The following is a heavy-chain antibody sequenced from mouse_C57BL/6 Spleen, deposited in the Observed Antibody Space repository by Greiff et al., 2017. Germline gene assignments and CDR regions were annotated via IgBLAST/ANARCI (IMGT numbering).Heavy chain of an antibody. CDR3: ARGRGRDIFDY. CDR1: GYTFTSYW. J-gene: IGHJ2*01. CDR2: IDPSDSYT. V-gene: IGHV1-50*01. Sequence: QVQLQQPGAELVKPGASVKLSCKASGYTFTSYWMQWVKQRPGQGLEWIGEIDPSDSYTNYNQKFKGKATLTVDTSSSTAYMQLSSLTSEDSAVYYCARGRGRDIFDYWGQGTTLTVSS. D-gene: IGHD3-3*01.